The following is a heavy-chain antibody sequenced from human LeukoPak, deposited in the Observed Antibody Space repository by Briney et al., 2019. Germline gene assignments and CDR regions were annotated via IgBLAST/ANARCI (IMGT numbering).Heavy chain of an antibody. V-gene: IGHV1-2*02. CDR2: INPNSGGT. J-gene: IGHJ3*02. CDR3: ARDPGEFCSSTSCYDSHAFDI. D-gene: IGHD2-2*01. Sequence: ASVKVSCKASGYTFTGYYMHWVRQAPGQGLEWMGWINPNSGGTNYAQKFQGRVTMTRDTSISTAYMELSRLRSDDTAVYYCARDPGEFCSSTSCYDSHAFDIWGQGTMVTVSS. CDR1: GYTFTGYY.